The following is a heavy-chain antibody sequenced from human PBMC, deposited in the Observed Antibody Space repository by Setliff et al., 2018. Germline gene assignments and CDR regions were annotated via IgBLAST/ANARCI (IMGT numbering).Heavy chain of an antibody. J-gene: IGHJ4*02. V-gene: IGHV5-51*01. CDR2: IYPGDSDT. CDR3: ARSEYSFGPFDS. CDR1: GYTFTTYW. D-gene: IGHD5-12*01. Sequence: PGESLKISCKGSGYTFTTYWIAWVRQMPGKGLEWLGIIYPGDSDTRYSPSFQGQVTISADRSISTTYPQWSSLKASDTAMFYCARSEYSFGPFDSWGQGTLVTVSS.